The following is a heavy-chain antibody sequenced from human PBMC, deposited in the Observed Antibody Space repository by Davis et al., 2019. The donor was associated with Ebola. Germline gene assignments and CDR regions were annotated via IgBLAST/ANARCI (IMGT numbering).Heavy chain of an antibody. D-gene: IGHD1-1*01. CDR1: GFTVSSNY. Sequence: GESLKISCAASGFTVSSNYMSWVRQAPGKGLEWVSVIYSGGSTYYADSVKGRFTISRDNSKNTLYLQMNSLRAEDTAVYYCARAGNWNDVELDYWGQGTLVTVSS. J-gene: IGHJ4*02. CDR3: ARAGNWNDVELDY. CDR2: IYSGGST. V-gene: IGHV3-53*01.